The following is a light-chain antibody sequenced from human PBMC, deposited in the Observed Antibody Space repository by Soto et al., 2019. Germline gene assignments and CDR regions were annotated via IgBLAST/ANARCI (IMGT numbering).Light chain of an antibody. CDR3: QQTFSPPFT. J-gene: IGKJ2*01. Sequence: DIQMTQSLSSLSASVGDTVTITCRASQSISNSLSWYQQKPGQAPKFLIYVASTLQRGVPSRFRGSGSGTDFTLTISSLQPEDVATYCCQQTFSPPFTCGQWTKRQI. CDR1: QSISNS. CDR2: VAS. V-gene: IGKV1-39*01.